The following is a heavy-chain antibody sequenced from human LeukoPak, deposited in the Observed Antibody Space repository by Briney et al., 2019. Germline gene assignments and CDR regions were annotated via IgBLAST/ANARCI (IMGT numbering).Heavy chain of an antibody. CDR1: GYTFTRYY. J-gene: IGHJ4*02. D-gene: IGHD4-17*01. Sequence: ASVKVSCKAFGYTFTRYYMHWVRQAPGQGLEWMGGIIPIFGTANYAQKFQGRVTITADESTSTAYMELSSLRSEDTAVYYCVSLGGGSTVTTYLNYWGQGTLVIDSS. V-gene: IGHV1-69*13. CDR2: IIPIFGTA. CDR3: VSLGGGSTVTTYLNY.